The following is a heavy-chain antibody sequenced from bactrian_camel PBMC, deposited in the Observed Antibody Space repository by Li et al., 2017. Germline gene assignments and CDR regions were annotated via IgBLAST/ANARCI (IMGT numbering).Heavy chain of an antibody. J-gene: IGHJ4*01. CDR1: GFTFEDSD. D-gene: IGHD2*01. CDR2: ISSDGST. V-gene: IGHV3-1*01. Sequence: VQLVESGGGLVQPGGSLRLSCTASGFTFEDSDMSWHRQAPGNECELVSTISSDGSTYNADSVKGRFTISRDNAKNTLYLKLNSLRTEDTAIYYCAKGLASYGTPHRGYNYWGQGTQVTVS. CDR3: AKGLASYGTPHRGYNY.